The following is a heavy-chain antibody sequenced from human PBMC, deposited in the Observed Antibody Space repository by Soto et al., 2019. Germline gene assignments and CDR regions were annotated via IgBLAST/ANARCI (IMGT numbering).Heavy chain of an antibody. V-gene: IGHV1-69*13. D-gene: IGHD3-10*01. CDR1: GGTFSSYA. Sequence: GASVKVSCKASGGTFSSYAISWVRQAPGQGLEWMGGIIPIFGTANDAQKFQGRVTITADESTSTAYMELSSLRSEDTAVYYCASWYYYGSGTYYYYGMDVWGQGTTVTVSS. CDR2: IIPIFGTA. CDR3: ASWYYYGSGTYYYYGMDV. J-gene: IGHJ6*02.